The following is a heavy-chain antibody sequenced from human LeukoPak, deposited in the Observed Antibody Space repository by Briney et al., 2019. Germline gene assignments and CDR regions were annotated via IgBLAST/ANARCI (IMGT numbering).Heavy chain of an antibody. Sequence: GGSLRLSCAASGFTFSSYAMSWVRQAPGKGLEWVSAISGSGDNTYYADSVKGRFTISRDNSKNTLFLQMNSLRAEDTAVYYCAKGLRTSYYDTSGYYLCDYWGQGTLVTVSS. D-gene: IGHD3-22*01. CDR3: AKGLRTSYYDTSGYYLCDY. V-gene: IGHV3-23*01. CDR1: GFTFSSYA. CDR2: ISGSGDNT. J-gene: IGHJ4*02.